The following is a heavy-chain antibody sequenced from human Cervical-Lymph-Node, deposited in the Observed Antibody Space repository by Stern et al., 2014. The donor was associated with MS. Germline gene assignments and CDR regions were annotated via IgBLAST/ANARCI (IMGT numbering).Heavy chain of an antibody. CDR2: INPNSGGT. J-gene: IGHJ6*02. CDR3: AVVLRFLDGYGMDV. Sequence: VHLVESGAEVKKPGASVKVSCKASGYTFTGYYMHWVRQAPGQGLEWMGRINPNSGGTNYAQKFQGRVTMTRDTSISTAYMELSRLRSDDTAVYYCAVVLRFLDGYGMDVWGQGTTVTVSS. V-gene: IGHV1-2*06. D-gene: IGHD3-3*01. CDR1: GYTFTGYY.